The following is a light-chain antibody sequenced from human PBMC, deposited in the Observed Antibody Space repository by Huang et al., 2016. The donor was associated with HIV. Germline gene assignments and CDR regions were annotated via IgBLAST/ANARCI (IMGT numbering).Light chain of an antibody. CDR2: GAS. V-gene: IGKV3-20*01. CDR1: ENVSKNY. CDR3: QQYGTSPRT. J-gene: IGKJ4*01. Sequence: PGESATLSCRASENVSKNYLVWYQQKPGQPPRLLIYGASSRAAGIPDRFSGSGSGTDLTLTITRLEPEDFAVYYCQQYGTSPRTFGGGTRVEI.